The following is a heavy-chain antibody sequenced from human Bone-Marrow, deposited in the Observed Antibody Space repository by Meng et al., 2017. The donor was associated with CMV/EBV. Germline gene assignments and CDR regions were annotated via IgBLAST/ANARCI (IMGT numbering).Heavy chain of an antibody. V-gene: IGHV2-70D*14. Sequence: SGPTLVQPPQTLTLFCTFSGFSLSTSGMRVSWIRQPPGKALEWLARIDWDDDKFYSTSLKPRLTITKDTSKNQVVLTMTNMDPVDTATYYCAHSKSTYYDFWSGYYGGMDVWGQGTTVTVSS. D-gene: IGHD3-3*01. CDR3: AHSKSTYYDFWSGYYGGMDV. CDR2: IDWDDDK. J-gene: IGHJ6*02. CDR1: GFSLSTSGMR.